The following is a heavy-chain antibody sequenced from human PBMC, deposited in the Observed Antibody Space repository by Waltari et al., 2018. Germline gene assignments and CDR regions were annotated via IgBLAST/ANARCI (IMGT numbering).Heavy chain of an antibody. D-gene: IGHD3-10*01. J-gene: IGHJ5*02. V-gene: IGHV1-69*09. CDR1: GYTFTNYD. CDR2: IIPIRGIA. CDR3: ARDFGWFDP. Sequence: QVQLVQSGAEVKKPGASVKVSCEASGYTFTNYDINWVRQATGQGLEWMGRIIPIRGIANYAQKFQGRVTITADKSTSTAYMELSSLRSEDTAVYYCARDFGWFDPWGQGTLVTVSS.